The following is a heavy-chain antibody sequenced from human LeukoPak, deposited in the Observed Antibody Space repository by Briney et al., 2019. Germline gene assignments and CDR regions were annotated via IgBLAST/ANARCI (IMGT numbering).Heavy chain of an antibody. D-gene: IGHD4-17*01. J-gene: IGHJ6*02. CDR3: GRDPDYGDYYGMDV. Sequence: PGGSLRLSCAASGLTFSSHAMHWVRQAPGKGLEWVAVISYDGSNKYYADSVKGRFTISRDNSKNTLYLQMNSLRAEDTAVYYCGRDPDYGDYYGMDVGGQGPTVTVS. V-gene: IGHV3-30-3*01. CDR2: ISYDGSNK. CDR1: GLTFSSHA.